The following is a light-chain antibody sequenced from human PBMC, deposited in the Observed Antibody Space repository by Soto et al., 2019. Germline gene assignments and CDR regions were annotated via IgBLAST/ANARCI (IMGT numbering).Light chain of an antibody. J-gene: IGLJ1*01. CDR3: CSYAGSYSYV. CDR2: DVN. Sequence: QSALTQPRSVLGSPGQSVTHSCTRNSSDVGGYEYVSWYQRHPGKAPKRMIYDVNKRPSGVPDRFSGSKSGHTASLTISGLQAEDEADYYCCSYAGSYSYVFATGTKVTVL. V-gene: IGLV2-11*01. CDR1: SSDVGGYEY.